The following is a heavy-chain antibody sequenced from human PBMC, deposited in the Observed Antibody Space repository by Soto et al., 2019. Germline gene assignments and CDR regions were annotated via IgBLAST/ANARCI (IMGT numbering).Heavy chain of an antibody. Sequence: GESLKISCKASVYTFSSYWIGWVRQMPGKGLEWMGIIYPPDSDTRYSPSFQGQVTISVDKSMTTAYLQWSSLKASDTAMYYCASHVSGNWFDPWGQGTLVTVSS. J-gene: IGHJ5*02. CDR2: IYPPDSDT. D-gene: IGHD1-26*01. CDR1: VYTFSSYW. V-gene: IGHV5-51*01. CDR3: ASHVSGNWFDP.